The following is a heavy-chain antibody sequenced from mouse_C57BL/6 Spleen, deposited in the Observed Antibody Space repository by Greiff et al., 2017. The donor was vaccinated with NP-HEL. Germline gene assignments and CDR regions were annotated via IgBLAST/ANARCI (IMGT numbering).Heavy chain of an antibody. CDR1: GFNIKDDY. D-gene: IGHD1-1*01. CDR2: IDPENGDT. Sequence: DVKLQESGAELVRPGASVKLSCTASGFNIKDDYMHWVKQRPEQGLEWIGGIDPENGDTEYASKFQGKATITADTSSNTAYLQLSSLTSEDTAVYYCTTDYYGTSYWGQGTTLTVSS. V-gene: IGHV14-4*01. CDR3: TTDYYGTSY. J-gene: IGHJ2*01.